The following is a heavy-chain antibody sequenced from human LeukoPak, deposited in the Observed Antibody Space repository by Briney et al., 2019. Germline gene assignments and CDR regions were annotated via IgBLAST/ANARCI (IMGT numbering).Heavy chain of an antibody. Sequence: SETLSLTCAVYGGSFGGYYWSWIRQPPGKGLEWIGEINHSGSTNYNPSLKSRVTMSVDTSKNQFSLKLSSVTAADTAVYYCARVSLVRGAPGYYFDYWGQGTLVTVSS. J-gene: IGHJ4*02. CDR2: INHSGST. CDR1: GGSFGGYY. CDR3: ARVSLVRGAPGYYFDY. D-gene: IGHD3-10*01. V-gene: IGHV4-34*01.